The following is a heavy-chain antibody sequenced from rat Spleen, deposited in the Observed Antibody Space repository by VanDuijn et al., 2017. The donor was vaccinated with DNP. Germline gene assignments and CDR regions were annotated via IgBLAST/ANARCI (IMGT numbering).Heavy chain of an antibody. D-gene: IGHD1-5*01. CDR3: ARHGEVHLRYAMDA. Sequence: EVQLVESGGGLVQPGGSLKLSCAASGFTFSAYYMAWVRQAPKKGLEWVASINYDGSTTSSRDSVRGRFSISRDNARSTLYLQMDSLRSEETATYYCARHGEVHLRYAMDAWGQGTSVTVSS. J-gene: IGHJ4*01. CDR2: INYDGSTT. V-gene: IGHV5-7*01. CDR1: GFTFSAYY.